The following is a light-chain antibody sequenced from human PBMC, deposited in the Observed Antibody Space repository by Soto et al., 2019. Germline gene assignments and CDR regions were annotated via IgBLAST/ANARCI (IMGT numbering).Light chain of an antibody. J-gene: IGKJ4*01. V-gene: IGKV3-20*01. CDR3: QQYDSSHLT. Sequence: ENVLTPSPGTLSLSPGERATLSCRASQSVNSRYLAWYQQKPGQAPSLLLYGTSSRATGIPDRFSGSGSGTDFTLTISRLEPEDFAVYYCQQYDSSHLTFGGGTKVEIK. CDR1: QSVNSRY. CDR2: GTS.